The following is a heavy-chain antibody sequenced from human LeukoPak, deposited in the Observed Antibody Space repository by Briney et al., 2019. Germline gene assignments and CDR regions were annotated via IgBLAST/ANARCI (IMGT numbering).Heavy chain of an antibody. CDR2: INGDGSST. CDR3: ARGEYYYDGGY. Sequence: GGSLRLSCAASGFTFSNYWMHWVRQAPGKGLVWVSRINGDGSSTTYADSVKGRFTISRDNAKNTLYLQMNSLRAEDTAVYYCARGEYYYDGGYWGQGTLVTVSS. CDR1: GFTFSNYW. D-gene: IGHD3-22*01. V-gene: IGHV3-74*01. J-gene: IGHJ4*02.